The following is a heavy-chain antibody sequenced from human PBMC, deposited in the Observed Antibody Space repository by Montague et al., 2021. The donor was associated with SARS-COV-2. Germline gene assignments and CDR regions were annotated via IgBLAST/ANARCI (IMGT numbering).Heavy chain of an antibody. J-gene: IGHJ1*01. CDR1: GDSINSGSYY. Sequence: TLSLTCTVSGDSINSGSYYWSWIRQPAGEGLEWIGRIYTSGRTNYNPSLRGRINMSLDTSKSRFSLNLTSVTAADTAVYYCAGPDWLKHWGQGALVTVSS. CDR2: IYTSGRT. V-gene: IGHV4-61*02. D-gene: IGHD3-9*01. CDR3: AGPDWLKH.